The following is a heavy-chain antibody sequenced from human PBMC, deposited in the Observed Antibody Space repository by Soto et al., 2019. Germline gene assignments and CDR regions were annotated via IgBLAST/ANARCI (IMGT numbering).Heavy chain of an antibody. J-gene: IGHJ6*02. CDR2: IKQDGSEK. D-gene: IGHD6-19*01. V-gene: IGHV3-7*01. CDR1: GFTLSYYW. Sequence: GGSLRLSCAASGFTLSYYWMNWVRQAPGKGLEWVANIKQDGSEKYYVDSVKGRFFISRDNAKNSLYLQLDSLRVEDTAVYYCARDADASGWYHYGMDVWGQGALVTVSS. CDR3: ARDADASGWYHYGMDV.